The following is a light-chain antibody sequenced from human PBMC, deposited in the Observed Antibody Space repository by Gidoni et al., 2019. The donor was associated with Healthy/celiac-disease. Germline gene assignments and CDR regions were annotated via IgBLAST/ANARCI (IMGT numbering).Light chain of an antibody. CDR3: AAWDDSLNGRV. CDR2: STK. V-gene: IGLV1-44*01. Sequence: QSVLTQPPSASGTPGQRVTISCSGSSSNIGSHTVTWYQQLPGTAPKLLIYSTKQRPSGVPDRFSGSKSGTSASLAISGLQSEDEADYYCAAWDDSLNGRVFGGGTKLTVL. J-gene: IGLJ2*01. CDR1: SSNIGSHT.